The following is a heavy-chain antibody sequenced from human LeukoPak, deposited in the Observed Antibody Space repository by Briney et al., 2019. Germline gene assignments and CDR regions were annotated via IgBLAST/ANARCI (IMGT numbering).Heavy chain of an antibody. Sequence: SETLSLTCTVSGGSISSNSFYWVWIRQPPGKGLEWIGKICYSGSSSYNPSLRSRVTISVDTSKNQFSLKLSSVTAADTAMYYCARRPSILYYYYGMDVWGQGTTVTVSS. D-gene: IGHD2/OR15-2a*01. CDR1: GGSISSNSFY. J-gene: IGHJ6*02. V-gene: IGHV4-39*01. CDR3: ARRPSILYYYYGMDV. CDR2: ICYSGSS.